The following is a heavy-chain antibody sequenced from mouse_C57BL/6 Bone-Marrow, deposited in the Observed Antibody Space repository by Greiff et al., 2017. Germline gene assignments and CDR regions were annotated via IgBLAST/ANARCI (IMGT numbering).Heavy chain of an antibody. CDR2: INPNNGGT. V-gene: IGHV1-18*01. J-gene: IGHJ1*03. CDR3: ARDYYGSSYYWYFDV. CDR1: GYTFTDYN. D-gene: IGHD1-1*01. Sequence: VQLQQSGPELVKPGASVKIPCKASGYTFTDYNMDWVNQSHGKSLEWIGDINPNNGGTIYNQKFKGKATLTVDKSSSTAYMELRSLTSEDTAVYYCARDYYGSSYYWYFDVWGTGTTVTVSS.